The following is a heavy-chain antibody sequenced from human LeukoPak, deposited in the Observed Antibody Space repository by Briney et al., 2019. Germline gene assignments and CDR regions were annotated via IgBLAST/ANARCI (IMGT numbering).Heavy chain of an antibody. D-gene: IGHD1-26*01. CDR1: GGSISTYY. J-gene: IGHJ5*01. Sequence: SEALSLTCTVPGGSISTYYWSWIRQPPGKGLEWIGYIYNSGSTNYNPSLKSRVTISLDTSKNQFSLKLSSVTAADTAVYYCARDRGGTYSQFDSWGQGTLVTVSS. CDR2: IYNSGST. CDR3: ARDRGGTYSQFDS. V-gene: IGHV4-59*01.